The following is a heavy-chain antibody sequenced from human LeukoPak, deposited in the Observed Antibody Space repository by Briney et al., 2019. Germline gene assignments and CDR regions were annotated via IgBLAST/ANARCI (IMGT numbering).Heavy chain of an antibody. Sequence: GGSLRLSCAVSGFFFSNYWMSWVRQAPGKGLEWVANIKQDGSEKFYVDSVKGRFTISRDNAKNSLYLQMNSLRAEDTAVYYCARNEGGYDEGLYFDYWGQGTLVTVSS. CDR2: IKQDGSEK. D-gene: IGHD5-12*01. J-gene: IGHJ4*02. CDR3: ARNEGGYDEGLYFDY. V-gene: IGHV3-7*01. CDR1: GFFFSNYW.